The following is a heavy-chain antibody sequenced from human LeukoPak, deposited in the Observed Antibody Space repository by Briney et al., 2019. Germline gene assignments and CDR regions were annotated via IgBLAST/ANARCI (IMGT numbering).Heavy chain of an antibody. CDR3: ARDSMVRGVIRHYYYGMDV. CDR1: GLTFSSYW. CDR2: INSDGSST. V-gene: IGHV3-74*01. J-gene: IGHJ6*04. D-gene: IGHD3-10*01. Sequence: PGGCLRLSCAASGLTFSSYWMHWVRQPPGKGLVWVSRINSDGSSTSYADSVRGRLTISRDNAKNTLYLQMSTLRAEDTAVYYCARDSMVRGVIRHYYYGMDVWGKGTTVTVSS.